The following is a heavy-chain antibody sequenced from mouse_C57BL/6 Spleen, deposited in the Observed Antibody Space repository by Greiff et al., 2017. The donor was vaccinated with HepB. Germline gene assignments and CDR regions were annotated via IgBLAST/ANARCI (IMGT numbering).Heavy chain of an antibody. V-gene: IGHV1-54*01. Sequence: VKLMESGAELVRPGTSVKVSCKASGYAFTNYLIEWVKQRPGQGLEWIGVINPGSGGTNYNEKFKGKATLTADKSSSTAYMQLSSLTSEDSAVYFCASYGLDYWGQGTTLTVSS. CDR3: ASYGLDY. CDR2: INPGSGGT. D-gene: IGHD1-2*01. J-gene: IGHJ2*01. CDR1: GYAFTNYL.